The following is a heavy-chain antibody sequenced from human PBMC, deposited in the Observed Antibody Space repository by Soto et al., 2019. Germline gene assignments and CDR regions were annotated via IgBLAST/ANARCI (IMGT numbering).Heavy chain of an antibody. Sequence: SVTLSLTCEVYRGSFIGYYWSWIRQPPGKGLEWIAQINHSGSTNYNPSRKSRVTISVDSSKNQFCLELSSVTAADTAVYYCARGSTGFDWSSGEYYYYGMDVWGQGTTVTVSS. D-gene: IGHD3-9*01. V-gene: IGHV4-34*01. CDR2: INHSGST. CDR1: RGSFIGYY. J-gene: IGHJ6*02. CDR3: ARGSTGFDWSSGEYYYYGMDV.